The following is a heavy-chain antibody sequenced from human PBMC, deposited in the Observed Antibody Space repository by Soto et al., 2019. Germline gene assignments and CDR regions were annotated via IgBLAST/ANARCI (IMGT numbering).Heavy chain of an antibody. J-gene: IGHJ5*02. CDR1: GYTFTSYG. D-gene: IGHD2-8*01. CDR2: ISAYNGNT. V-gene: IGHV1-18*01. CDR3: AREWCTNGVCYFDP. Sequence: ASVKVSCKASGYTFTSYGISWVRQAPGQGLEWMGWISAYNGNTNYAQKLQGRVTMTTDTSTSTAYMELRSLRSDDTAVYYCAREWCTNGVCYFDPWGQGTLVTVSS.